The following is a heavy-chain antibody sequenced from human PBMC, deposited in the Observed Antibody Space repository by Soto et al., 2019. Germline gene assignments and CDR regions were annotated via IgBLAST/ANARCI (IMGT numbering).Heavy chain of an antibody. V-gene: IGHV4-34*01. CDR2: INHSGST. D-gene: IGHD6-6*01. CDR3: ARGSHFRIAARRTRHYFDY. J-gene: IGHJ4*02. Sequence: SETLSLTCAVYGGSFSGYYWSWIRQPPGKGLEWIGEINHSGSTNYNPSLKSRVTISVDTSKNQFSLKLSSVTAADTAVYYCARGSHFRIAARRTRHYFDYWGQGTLVTVSS. CDR1: GGSFSGYY.